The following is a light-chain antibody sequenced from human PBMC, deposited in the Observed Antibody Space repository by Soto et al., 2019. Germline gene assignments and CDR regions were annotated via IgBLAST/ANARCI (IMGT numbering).Light chain of an antibody. CDR1: SSDVGGYNY. V-gene: IGLV2-14*01. CDR3: SSYTSSSTRV. Sequence: SALTQPASVSGSPGQSITISCTGTSSDVGGYNYVSWYQQHPGKAPKLMIYEVSNRPSGVSNRFSGSKSGNTASLTISGLQAEDEADYYCSSYTSSSTRVFGTGTKVTV. CDR2: EVS. J-gene: IGLJ1*01.